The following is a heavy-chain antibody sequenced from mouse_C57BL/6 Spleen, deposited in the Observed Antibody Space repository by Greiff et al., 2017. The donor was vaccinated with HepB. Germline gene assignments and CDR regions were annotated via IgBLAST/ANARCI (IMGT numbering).Heavy chain of an antibody. V-gene: IGHV1-50*01. CDR2: IDPSDSDT. CDR1: GYTFTSYW. CDR3: ARPDGDPWYGDV. D-gene: IGHD2-13*01. J-gene: IGHJ1*03. Sequence: QVQLQQPGAELVKPGASVKLSCKASGYTFTSYWMQWVKQRPGQGLEWIGEIDPSDSDTNYNQKFKGKATLTVDTSSSTAYMQLSSLTSEDSAVYYCARPDGDPWYGDVWGTGTTVTVSA.